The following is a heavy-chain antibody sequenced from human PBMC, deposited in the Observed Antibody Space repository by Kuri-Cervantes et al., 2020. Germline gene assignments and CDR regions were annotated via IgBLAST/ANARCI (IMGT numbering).Heavy chain of an antibody. J-gene: IGHJ6*02. CDR2: ISSSGSTI. CDR1: GFTFSDYY. CDR3: ARGGLYYYYGMDV. Sequence: GESLKISCAASGFTFSDYYMSWIRQAPGKGLEWVSYISSSGSTIYYADSVKGRFTISRDNAKNSLYLQMNSLRDEDTATYFCARGGLYYYYGMDVWGQGTTVTVSS. V-gene: IGHV3-11*04.